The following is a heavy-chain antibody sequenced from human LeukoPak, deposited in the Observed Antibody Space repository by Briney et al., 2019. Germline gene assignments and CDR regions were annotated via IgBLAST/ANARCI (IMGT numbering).Heavy chain of an antibody. J-gene: IGHJ4*02. V-gene: IGHV3-23*01. CDR1: GFTFSSYA. D-gene: IGHD4/OR15-4a*01. CDR2: ISGSGGST. CDR3: ARRAGAYSHPYDY. Sequence: GGSLRLSCAASGFTFSSYAMSWVRQAPGKGLEWVSAISGSGGSTYYADSVKGRFIISRDNSKNTLYLQMNSLRVEDTAVYYCARRAGAYSHPYDYWGQGTLVTVSS.